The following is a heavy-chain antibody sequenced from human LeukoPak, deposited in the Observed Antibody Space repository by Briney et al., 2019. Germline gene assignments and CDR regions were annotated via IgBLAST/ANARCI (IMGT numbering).Heavy chain of an antibody. J-gene: IGHJ2*01. Sequence: PGGSLRLSCAASGFXFSSYLITWVRQAPGKGLEWVAVISGNGGSTNYADSVKGRFTISRDNSKSTLYLQMSSLRADDTAVYYCARDLGSSGWLGYFDLWGRGTLVTVSS. CDR3: ARDLGSSGWLGYFDL. V-gene: IGHV3-23*01. CDR1: GFXFSSYL. D-gene: IGHD6-19*01. CDR2: ISGNGGST.